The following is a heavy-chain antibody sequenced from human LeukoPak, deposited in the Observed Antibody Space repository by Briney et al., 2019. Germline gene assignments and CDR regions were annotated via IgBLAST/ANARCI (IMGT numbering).Heavy chain of an antibody. J-gene: IGHJ4*02. D-gene: IGHD3-22*01. Sequence: GGSLRLSCAASGFTFSSYWMSWVRQAPGKGLEWVANINQGGSEKYYVDSVKGRFTIPRDNAKNSLYLQMNSLRAEDTAVYYCARIYDNSGYYDYWGQGTLVTVSS. CDR1: GFTFSSYW. V-gene: IGHV3-7*04. CDR3: ARIYDNSGYYDY. CDR2: INQGGSEK.